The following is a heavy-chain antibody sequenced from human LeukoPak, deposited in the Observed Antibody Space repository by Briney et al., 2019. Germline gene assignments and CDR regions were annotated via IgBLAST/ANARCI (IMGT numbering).Heavy chain of an antibody. CDR1: GYSISSDYY. CDR2: VYHSGTT. Sequence: SETLSLTCTVSGYSISSDYYWGWIRQTPGKGREWIGSVYHSGTTYHNPSLKSRVTMSVDTSKNQFSLTLTSVTAADTALYYCTRELAGTTVEDWGQRTLVTVSS. J-gene: IGHJ4*02. V-gene: IGHV4-38-2*02. D-gene: IGHD1-1*01. CDR3: TRELAGTTVED.